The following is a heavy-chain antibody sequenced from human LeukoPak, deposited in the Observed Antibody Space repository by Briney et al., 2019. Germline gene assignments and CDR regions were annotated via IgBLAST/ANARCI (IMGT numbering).Heavy chain of an antibody. J-gene: IGHJ4*02. Sequence: GGSMRLSCAAAGFTFSDYYMSWIRQAPGKGLEWVSFIISTGNTKYYADSVEGRFTISRDNAKNSVYLQMNSLRAEDTAVYYCATDRDWGSYFDSWGQGTLVTVSS. D-gene: IGHD7-27*01. CDR1: GFTFSDYY. CDR2: IISTGNTK. V-gene: IGHV3-11*01. CDR3: ATDRDWGSYFDS.